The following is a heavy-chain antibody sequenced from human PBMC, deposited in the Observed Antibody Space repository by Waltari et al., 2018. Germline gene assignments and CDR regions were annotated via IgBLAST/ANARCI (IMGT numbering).Heavy chain of an antibody. V-gene: IGHV3-13*01. CDR2: IGSAGDT. J-gene: IGHJ5*02. Sequence: EVQLVESGGGLVQPGGSLSLSCAASGFTFSRYDLHWVRQATGEGLEWVSTIGSAGDTYYPGSVKGRFTISRENAKNSLHLQMNSLRADDTAVYYCTRGSQGFDPWGQGTLVTVSS. CDR1: GFTFSRYD. CDR3: TRGSQGFDP.